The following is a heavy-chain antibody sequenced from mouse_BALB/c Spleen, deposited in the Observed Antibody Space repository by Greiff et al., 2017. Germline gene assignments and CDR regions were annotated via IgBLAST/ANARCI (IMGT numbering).Heavy chain of an antibody. CDR3: ARYPVVATDYAMDY. CDR1: GYTFSSYW. D-gene: IGHD1-1*01. V-gene: IGHV1-9*01. CDR2: ILPGSGST. J-gene: IGHJ4*01. Sequence: VQLVESGAELMKPGASVKISCKATGYTFSSYWIQWVKQRPGHGLEWIGEILPGSGSTNYNEKFKGKATFTADTSSNTAYMQLSSLTSEDSAVYYCARYPVVATDYAMDYWGQGTSVTVSS.